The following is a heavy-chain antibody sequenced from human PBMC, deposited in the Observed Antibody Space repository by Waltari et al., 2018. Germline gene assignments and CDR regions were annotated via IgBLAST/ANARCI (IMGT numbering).Heavy chain of an antibody. CDR3: ARRQGGAWGAFDI. CDR1: GGSFSGYY. J-gene: IGHJ3*02. V-gene: IGHV4-34*01. D-gene: IGHD2-21*01. CDR2: INHSGST. Sequence: QVQLQQWGAGLLKPSETLSLTCAVYGGSFSGYYWSWIRQPPGKGLEWIGEINHSGSTNYNPSLKSRVTISVDTSKNQFSLKLSSVTAADTAVYYCARRQGGAWGAFDIWGQGTMVTVSS.